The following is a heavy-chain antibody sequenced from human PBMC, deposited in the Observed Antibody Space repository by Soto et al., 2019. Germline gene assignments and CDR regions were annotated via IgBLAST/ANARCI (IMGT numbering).Heavy chain of an antibody. Sequence: PGGSLRLACAASGFTSSNAWMNWVRQAPGKGLEWVGRIKKKSDGGTTDYAAPVKGRFRISRDDAIKTLYLEMNSLQIDDTAVYYCPPLGFRVVRALTDYWGRGSRVTLTS. CDR3: PPLGFRVVRALTDY. CDR1: GFTSSNAW. J-gene: IGHJ4*02. D-gene: IGHD1-26*01. V-gene: IGHV3-15*01. CDR2: IKKKSDGGTT.